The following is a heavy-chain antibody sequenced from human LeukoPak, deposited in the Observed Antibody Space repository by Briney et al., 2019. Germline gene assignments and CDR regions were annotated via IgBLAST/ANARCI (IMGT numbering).Heavy chain of an antibody. CDR2: IIHSGST. CDR3: ARVQDFETRGYYLGY. D-gene: IGHD3-22*01. J-gene: IGHJ4*03. CDR1: GGSFSDYY. Sequence: PSETLSLTCAVYGGSFSDYYWNWIRQPPGKGLEWIGEIIHSGSTNYNPSLKSRVTMSVDTFKNQFSLTLSSVTAADTAVYYCARVQDFETRGYYLGYWGHGTLVTVSS. V-gene: IGHV4-34*12.